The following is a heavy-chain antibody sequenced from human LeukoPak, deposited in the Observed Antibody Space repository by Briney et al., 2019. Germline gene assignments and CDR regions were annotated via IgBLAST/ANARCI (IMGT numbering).Heavy chain of an antibody. CDR3: ARSNYNASHVDH. V-gene: IGHV3-74*01. D-gene: IGHD1-14*01. CDR2: TNSAGSST. CDR1: ALTVSTYW. Sequence: GGCLRLSWAAAALTVSTYWIDFVRQAPGKGLVCVSRTNSAGSSTTYADSVKGRFTISRDNAKKTPHLQRDKRTAQDRALFYCARSNYNASHVDHWGQGNLVTVSS. J-gene: IGHJ4*02.